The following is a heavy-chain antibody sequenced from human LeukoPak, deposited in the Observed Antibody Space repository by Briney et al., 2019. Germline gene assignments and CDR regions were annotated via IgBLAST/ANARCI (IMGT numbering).Heavy chain of an antibody. V-gene: IGHV1-69*08. CDR2: IISNLGTT. CDR3: ATTNDGGGYQWGDFFDY. CDR1: GYTFTGHY. D-gene: IGHD3-22*01. J-gene: IGHJ4*02. Sequence: GASVKVSCKASGYTFTGHYMHWVRQAPGQGLEWMGRIISNLGTTNRAQKFQDRVTLTADKSTNTAYMELTSLTSDDTAIYYCATTNDGGGYQWGDFFDYWGQGTLVTVSS.